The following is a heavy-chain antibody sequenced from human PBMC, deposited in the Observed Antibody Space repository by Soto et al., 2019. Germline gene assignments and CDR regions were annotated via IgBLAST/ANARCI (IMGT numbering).Heavy chain of an antibody. J-gene: IGHJ4*02. CDR3: ARGVSFRWVY. CDR1: GGSIXXXXX. V-gene: IGHV4-4*02. D-gene: IGHD2-8*01. CDR2: VHHSGTT. Sequence: QVQLQESGPGLVKPSGTXXXXXAVSGGSIXXXXXXXXXXXXXGXGLEWIGEVHHSGTTNYIQSLKSRVTMSVDKSGNQVSLELTSVAAADTAVYYCARGVSFRWVYWGQGTLVTVSS.